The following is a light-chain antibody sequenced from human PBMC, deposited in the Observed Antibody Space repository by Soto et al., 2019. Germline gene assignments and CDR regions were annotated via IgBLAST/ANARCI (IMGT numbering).Light chain of an antibody. CDR3: QQRSNWPPIT. CDR2: DAS. V-gene: IGKV3-11*01. CDR1: QSVNSF. Sequence: EIVLTQSPGTLSLSPGEIATLSFSASQSVNSFLAWYQQKPGQAPRLLIYDASNRATGIPARFSGSGSGTDFTLTISSLEPEDFAVYYCQQRSNWPPITFGQGTRLEIK. J-gene: IGKJ5*01.